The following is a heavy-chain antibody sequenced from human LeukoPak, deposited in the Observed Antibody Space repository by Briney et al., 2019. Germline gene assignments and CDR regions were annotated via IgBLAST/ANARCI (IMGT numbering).Heavy chain of an antibody. CDR2: INWDDDK. Sequence: SPPTLVKPTQPHTLTPTFSAFSLRTTRVGVGWIRQPPGKALEWLATINWDDDKRYSPSPKTRLTTTKDTSTNEVVTTMTNIDPVDTATDYCADNNLNWLYIFDYWGQGTLVTVSS. CDR3: ADNNLNWLYIFDY. CDR1: AFSLRTTRVG. J-gene: IGHJ4*02. V-gene: IGHV2-5*02. D-gene: IGHD3-9*01.